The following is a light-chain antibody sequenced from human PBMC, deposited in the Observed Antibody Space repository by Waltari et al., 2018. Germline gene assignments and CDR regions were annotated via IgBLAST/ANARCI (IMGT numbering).Light chain of an antibody. CDR2: DVT. V-gene: IGLV2-14*03. Sequence: QSALTQPASVSGSPGQSIPISCSGIGSGGGASDFVSWFQLHPGKAPQVIIYDVTNRPAGVSDRFSASKSADTASLTISGLQPEDEGDYYCSSQTLDGVVLFGGGTKLTVL. CDR1: GSGGGASDF. CDR3: SSQTLDGVVL. J-gene: IGLJ2*01.